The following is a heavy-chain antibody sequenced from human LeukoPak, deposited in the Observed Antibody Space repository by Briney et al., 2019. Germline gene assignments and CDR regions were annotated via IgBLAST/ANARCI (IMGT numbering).Heavy chain of an antibody. Sequence: SETLSLTCTVSGGSISSYYWSWIRRAPGKGLEWIGYIYYSGSTNYNPSLKSRVTISVDTSKNQFSLKLSSVTAADTAVYYCARGNNITGMDVWGQGTTVTVSS. J-gene: IGHJ6*02. V-gene: IGHV4-59*12. CDR2: IYYSGST. CDR3: ARGNNITGMDV. CDR1: GGSISSYY. D-gene: IGHD1-14*01.